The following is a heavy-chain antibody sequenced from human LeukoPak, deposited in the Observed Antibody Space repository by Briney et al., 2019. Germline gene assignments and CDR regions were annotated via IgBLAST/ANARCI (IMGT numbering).Heavy chain of an antibody. Sequence: SVKVSCKASGGTFSSYAISWVRQAPGQGLEWMGRIIPILGIANCAQKFQGRVTITADKSTSTAYMELSSLRSEDTAVYYCAREVYFTMVRGPFDYWGQGTLVTVSS. J-gene: IGHJ4*02. CDR3: AREVYFTMVRGPFDY. D-gene: IGHD3-10*01. V-gene: IGHV1-69*04. CDR2: IIPILGIA. CDR1: GGTFSSYA.